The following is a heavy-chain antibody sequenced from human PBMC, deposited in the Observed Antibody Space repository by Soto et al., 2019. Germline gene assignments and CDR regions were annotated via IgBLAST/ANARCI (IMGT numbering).Heavy chain of an antibody. CDR2: IYYSGST. D-gene: IGHD3-22*01. V-gene: IGHV4-59*01. J-gene: IGHJ5*02. CDR1: GGSISSYY. Sequence: QVQLQESGPGLVKPSETLSLTCTVSGGSISSYYWSWIRQPPGKGLEWIGYIYYSGSTNYNPSLKSRVTISVDTSKNQFSLKLSSVTAADTVVYYCASENSSGRGWFDPWGQGTLVTVSS. CDR3: ASENSSGRGWFDP.